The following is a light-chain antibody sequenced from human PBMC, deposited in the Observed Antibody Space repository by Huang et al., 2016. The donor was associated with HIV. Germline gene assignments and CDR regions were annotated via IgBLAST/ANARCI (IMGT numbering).Light chain of an antibody. V-gene: IGKV3-15*01. CDR2: GAS. CDR3: QQYNNWLA. J-gene: IGKJ1*01. Sequence: EIVMTQSPATLSVSPGERATLSCRASQTVNSNLAWYQHKPGQAPRRLIYGASTRATGVPARFSGSGSGTKFTLTISSLQSEDFAVYYCQQYNNWLAFGQGTKVEIK. CDR1: QTVNSN.